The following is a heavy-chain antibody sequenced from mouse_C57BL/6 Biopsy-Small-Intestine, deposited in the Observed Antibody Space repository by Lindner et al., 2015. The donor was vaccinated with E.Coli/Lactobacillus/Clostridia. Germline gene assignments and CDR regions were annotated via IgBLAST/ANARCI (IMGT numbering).Heavy chain of an antibody. Sequence: VQLQESGAELVKPGASVKISCKPSGYAFSNYWMNWVKQRPGKGLEWIGQIYPGDGDTNYNGMFKGKAALTADKSSTTAYMQLSSLTSEDSAVYFCAREGVPGGFTYWGQGTLVTVSA. CDR3: AREGVPGGFTY. V-gene: IGHV1-80*01. J-gene: IGHJ3*01. CDR2: IYPGDGDT. CDR1: GYAFSNYW.